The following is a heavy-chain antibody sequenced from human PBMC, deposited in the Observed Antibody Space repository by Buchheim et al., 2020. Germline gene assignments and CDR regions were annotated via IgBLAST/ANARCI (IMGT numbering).Heavy chain of an antibody. D-gene: IGHD1-1*01. J-gene: IGHJ6*02. V-gene: IGHV3-30-3*01. CDR1: GFTFSSYA. Sequence: QVQLVESGGGVVQPGRSLRLSCAASGFTFSSYAMHWVRQAPGKGLEWVAVISYDGSNKYYADSVKGRFTIPRDNSKNTLYLQMNSLRAEDTAVYYCARDPGYYYYGMDVWGQGTT. CDR3: ARDPGYYYYGMDV. CDR2: ISYDGSNK.